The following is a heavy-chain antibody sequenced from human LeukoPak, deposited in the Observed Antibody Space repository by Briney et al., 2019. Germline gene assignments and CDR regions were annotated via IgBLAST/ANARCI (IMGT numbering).Heavy chain of an antibody. CDR2: IGTGGST. CDR1: GYTFTSHA. D-gene: IGHD3-3*01. Sequence: GGSLRLSCAASGYTFTSHAMSWVRQAPGKGLEWVSLIGTGGSTYYTDSVKGRFTISRDNSKNTLYLQMDSLRADDTAVYYCAKKSPRGYYEHWGQGTLVTVSS. CDR3: AKKSPRGYYEH. J-gene: IGHJ4*02. V-gene: IGHV3-23*01.